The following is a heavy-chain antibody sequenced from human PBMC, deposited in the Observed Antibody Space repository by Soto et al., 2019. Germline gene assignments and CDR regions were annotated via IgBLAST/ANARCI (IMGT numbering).Heavy chain of an antibody. CDR1: GFTFSSYA. Sequence: GGSLRLSCAASGFTFSSYAMSWVRQAPGKGLEWVSGISGSGGSTYYADSVKGRFTISRDDSKNTLCLQMNSLRAEDTAIFYCARDPFGYYVNYFDNWGQGTLVTVSS. J-gene: IGHJ4*02. CDR3: ARDPFGYYVNYFDN. V-gene: IGHV3-23*01. D-gene: IGHD1-26*01. CDR2: ISGSGGST.